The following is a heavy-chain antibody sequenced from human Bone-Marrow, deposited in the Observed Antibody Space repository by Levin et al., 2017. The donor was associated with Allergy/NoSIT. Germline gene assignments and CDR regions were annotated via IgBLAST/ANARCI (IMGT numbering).Heavy chain of an antibody. CDR3: AILCDYEGYYYGMDV. CDR1: GGTFSSYA. J-gene: IGHJ6*02. V-gene: IGHV1-69*13. Sequence: SVKVSCKASGGTFSSYAISWVRQAPGQGLEWMGGIIPIFGTANYAQKFQGRVTITADESTSTAYMELSSLRSEDTAVYYCAILCDYEGYYYGMDVWGQGTTVTVSS. CDR2: IIPIFGTA. D-gene: IGHD4-17*01.